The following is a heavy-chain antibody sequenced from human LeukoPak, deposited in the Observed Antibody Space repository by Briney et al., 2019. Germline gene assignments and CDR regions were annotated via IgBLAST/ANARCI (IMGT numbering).Heavy chain of an antibody. J-gene: IGHJ4*02. CDR3: AKDRGGSPYYFDY. CDR2: IRYDGSNK. D-gene: IGHD1-26*01. Sequence: GGSLRLSCAASGFTFSSYGMHWVRQAPGKGLEWVAFIRYDGSNKYYADSVKGRFTISRDNSKNTLYLQMNSLRAEDTAVYYCAKDRGGSPYYFDYWGQGTLVTVSS. CDR1: GFTFSSYG. V-gene: IGHV3-30*02.